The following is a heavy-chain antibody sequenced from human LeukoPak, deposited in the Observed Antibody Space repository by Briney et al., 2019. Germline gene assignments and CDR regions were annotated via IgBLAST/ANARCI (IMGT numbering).Heavy chain of an antibody. CDR1: GGTFSSYA. CDR3: ATPRYCSSTSCYALMD. V-gene: IGHV1-69*06. J-gene: IGHJ4*02. CDR2: IIPIFGTA. Sequence: ASVKVSCKASGGTFSSYAISWVRQAPGQGLEWVGGIIPIFGTANYAQKFQGRVTITADKSTSTAYMELSSLRSEDTAVYYCATPRYCSSTSCYALMDWGQGTLVTVSS. D-gene: IGHD2-2*01.